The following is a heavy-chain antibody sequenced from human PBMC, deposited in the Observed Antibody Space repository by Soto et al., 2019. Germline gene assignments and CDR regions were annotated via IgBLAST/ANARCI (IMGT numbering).Heavy chain of an antibody. D-gene: IGHD2-2*01. Sequence: QLQLQESGPGLVKPSETLSLTCTVSGGSISDDTYYWGWIRQPPGKGLEWIGSIYYSGTSSYNASLKSRVTMSVDTSKKQLSLRLSSVTAADTAVYYCARLHCASPNCVPLDPWGQGTLVIVSS. J-gene: IGHJ5*02. CDR1: GGSISDDTYY. CDR3: ARLHCASPNCVPLDP. CDR2: IYYSGTS. V-gene: IGHV4-39*01.